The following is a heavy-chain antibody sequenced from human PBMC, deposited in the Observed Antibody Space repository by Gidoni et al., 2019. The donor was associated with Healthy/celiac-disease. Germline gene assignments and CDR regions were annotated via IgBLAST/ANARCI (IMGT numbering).Heavy chain of an antibody. J-gene: IGHJ4*02. D-gene: IGHD3-10*01. V-gene: IGHV6-1*01. CDR3: ARSPQLLWFRELAYYFDY. CDR1: GDSVSSNSAA. Sequence: QVQLQQSGPGLVKPSQTLSLTWAISGDSVSSNSAAWNWIRQSPSRGLEWLGRTYYRSKWYNDYAVSVKSLITINPDTSKNQFSLQLNSVTPEDTAVYYCARSPQLLWFRELAYYFDYWGQGTLVTVSS. CDR2: TYYRSKWYN.